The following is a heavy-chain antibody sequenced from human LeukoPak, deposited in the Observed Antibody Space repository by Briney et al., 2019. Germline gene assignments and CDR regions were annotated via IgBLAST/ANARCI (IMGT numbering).Heavy chain of an antibody. Sequence: PGGSLRLSCAASGFTFSSYDFHWVRQVTGKGLQWVSAIGTAGDTYYLDSVKGRFTISRENAKNSLYLQMNSLRAGDTAVYYCAREAAHCTNGVCPLDYWGQGTLVTVSS. J-gene: IGHJ4*02. CDR3: AREAAHCTNGVCPLDY. CDR2: IGTAGDT. V-gene: IGHV3-13*01. CDR1: GFTFSSYD. D-gene: IGHD2-8*01.